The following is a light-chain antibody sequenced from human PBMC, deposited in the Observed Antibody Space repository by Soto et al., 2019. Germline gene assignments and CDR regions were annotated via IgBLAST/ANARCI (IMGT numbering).Light chain of an antibody. V-gene: IGKV1-39*01. CDR1: QSINSL. CDR3: QQSYSTPPWT. CDR2: AAS. Sequence: DIQMTQSPSSLSASVGDRVTITCRASQSINSLLNWYQQKPGKAPKLLIYAASSLESGVPSRFSGSGSGTDFTLTISSLQPEDFATYYCQQSYSTPPWTFGQGTKVEIK. J-gene: IGKJ1*01.